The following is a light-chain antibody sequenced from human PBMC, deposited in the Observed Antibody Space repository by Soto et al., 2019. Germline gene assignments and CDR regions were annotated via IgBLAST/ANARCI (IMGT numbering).Light chain of an antibody. J-gene: IGKJ5*01. Sequence: DIVLTQSPGTLSSSPGGRATLSCRASQSVTDNYLAWYQHKPGQAPRLLIYGASSRATGIPDRFSGSGSGTDFTLTISRLEPDDFAVYYCQQYGSSSTFGQGTRLEIK. V-gene: IGKV3-20*01. CDR3: QQYGSSST. CDR2: GAS. CDR1: QSVTDNY.